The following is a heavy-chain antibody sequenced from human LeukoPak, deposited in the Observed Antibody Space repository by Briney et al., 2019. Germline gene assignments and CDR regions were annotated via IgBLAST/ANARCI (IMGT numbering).Heavy chain of an antibody. CDR2: ISGSGGST. CDR3: AKDASSGTYFDY. CDR1: GFTFSFYA. V-gene: IGHV3-23*01. Sequence: PGGSLRLSCAASGFTFSFYAMSWVRQAPGKGLEWVSAISGSGGSTYYADSVKGRFTISRDKSKNTLYLQMNSLRAEDTALYYCAKDASSGTYFDYWGQGTLVTVSS. J-gene: IGHJ4*02. D-gene: IGHD1-1*01.